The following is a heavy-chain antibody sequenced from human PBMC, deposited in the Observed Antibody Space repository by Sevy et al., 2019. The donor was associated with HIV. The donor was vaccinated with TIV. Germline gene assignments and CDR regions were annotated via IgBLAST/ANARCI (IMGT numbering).Heavy chain of an antibody. CDR2: TYYRSKWYN. CDR3: ARGPVVTFHFDY. D-gene: IGHD2-21*02. V-gene: IGHV6-1*01. CDR1: GDSVSSNSAA. J-gene: IGHJ4*02. Sequence: SQTLSLTCAISGDSVSSNSAAWNWIRQSPSRGLEWLGRTYYRSKWYNEYAASVKSRITINPDTSKNQFSLQLNSVTPEDTAVYYCARGPVVTFHFDYWGQGTLVTVSS.